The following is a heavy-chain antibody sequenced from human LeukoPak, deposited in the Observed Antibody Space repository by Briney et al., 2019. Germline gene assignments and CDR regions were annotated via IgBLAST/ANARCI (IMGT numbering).Heavy chain of an antibody. Sequence: SETLSLTCAVYGGSFSGYYWSWIRQPPGKGLEWIGEINHSGSTNYNPSLKSRVTISVDTSKNQFSLKLSSVTAADTAVYYCSRGHSGKAVATILRGIGGATRDDYWGQGTLVTVSS. CDR1: GGSFSGYY. CDR2: INHSGST. V-gene: IGHV4-34*01. J-gene: IGHJ4*02. D-gene: IGHD5-12*01. CDR3: SRGHSGKAVATILRGIGGATRDDY.